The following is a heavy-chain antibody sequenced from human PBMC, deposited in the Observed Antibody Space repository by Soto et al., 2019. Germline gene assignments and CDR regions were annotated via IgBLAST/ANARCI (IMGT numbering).Heavy chain of an antibody. CDR1: GYSFSTYA. CDR3: ARVGGSQLVLYGLDV. J-gene: IGHJ6*02. Sequence: ASVKVSCKASGYSFSTYAIYWVRQAPGQRLEWMGWINVGKGNTYYSQKFQGRLTITGDTSASTAYMELTTLRSEDTAIYYCARVGGSQLVLYGLDVWGQGTTVTVSS. D-gene: IGHD1-26*01. V-gene: IGHV1-3*01. CDR2: INVGKGNT.